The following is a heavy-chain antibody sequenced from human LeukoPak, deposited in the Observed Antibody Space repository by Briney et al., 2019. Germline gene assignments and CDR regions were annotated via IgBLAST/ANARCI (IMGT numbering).Heavy chain of an antibody. CDR3: ARDRLVLRPRSSSDY. CDR2: INSDGRST. CDR1: GFTFSSYW. Sequence: GGSLRLFCAASGFTFSSYWMNWVRQAPGKGPVWVSRINSDGRSTSYADSVKGRFTISRDDAKNSLYLQMNSLRAEDTAIYYCARDRLVLRPRSSSDYWGQGTLVTVSS. D-gene: IGHD6-6*01. J-gene: IGHJ4*02. V-gene: IGHV3-74*01.